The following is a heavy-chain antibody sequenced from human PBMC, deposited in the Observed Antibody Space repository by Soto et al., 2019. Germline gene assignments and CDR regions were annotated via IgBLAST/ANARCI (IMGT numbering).Heavy chain of an antibody. CDR1: GDTFSSYY. D-gene: IGHD2-15*01. V-gene: IGHV1-69*02. CDR2: VIPTFGET. CDR3: ARTVGTVVVRPLEY. Sequence: QVHLVQSAAEVKKPGSSVKVSCKTSGDTFSSYYISWVRQAPGQGLEWMGRVIPTFGETDYAQKFQGRVTITADKSTHTAYLRLHSLTAEDTAMSYCARTVGTVVVRPLEYWGLGTLVTVSS. J-gene: IGHJ4*02.